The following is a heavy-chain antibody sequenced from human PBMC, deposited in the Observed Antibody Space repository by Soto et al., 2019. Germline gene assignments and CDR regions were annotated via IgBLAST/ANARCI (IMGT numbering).Heavy chain of an antibody. D-gene: IGHD2-15*01. CDR3: ARDSWDFGSASVY. J-gene: IGHJ1*01. CDR1: GFTFTTNA. Sequence: PGGSLRLSCAASGFTFTTNAMSWVRQAPGKGLDWVSVITSSGVTTHYADSVKGRFTISRDASKNALFLEMNSLRVEDTAIYYCARDSWDFGSASVYWGKAPLVTVSS. V-gene: IGHV3-23*01. CDR2: ITSSGVTT.